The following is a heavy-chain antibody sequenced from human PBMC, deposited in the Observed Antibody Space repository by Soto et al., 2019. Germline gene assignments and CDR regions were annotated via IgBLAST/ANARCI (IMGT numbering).Heavy chain of an antibody. CDR2: IWYDGSNK. J-gene: IGHJ6*02. Sequence: GGSLRLSCAASGFTFSSYGMHWVRQAPGKGLEWVAVIWYDGSNKYYADSVKGRFTISRDNSKNTLYLQMNSLRAEDTAVYYCARSRYGSGSYRLYGMDVWGQGTTVTVSS. D-gene: IGHD3-10*01. V-gene: IGHV3-33*01. CDR3: ARSRYGSGSYRLYGMDV. CDR1: GFTFSSYG.